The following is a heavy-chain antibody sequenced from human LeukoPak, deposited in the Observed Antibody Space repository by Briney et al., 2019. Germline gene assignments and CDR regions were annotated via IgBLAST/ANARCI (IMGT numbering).Heavy chain of an antibody. CDR2: INHSGST. J-gene: IGHJ4*02. V-gene: IGHV4-34*01. CDR1: GGSFSGYY. Sequence: PSETLSLTCAVHGGSFSGYYWSWIRQPPGKGLEWIGEINHSGSTNYNPSLKSRVTISVDTSKNQFSLKLSSVTAADTAVYYCAAAMVYYFDYWGQGTLVTVSS. D-gene: IGHD4/OR15-4a*01. CDR3: AAAMVYYFDY.